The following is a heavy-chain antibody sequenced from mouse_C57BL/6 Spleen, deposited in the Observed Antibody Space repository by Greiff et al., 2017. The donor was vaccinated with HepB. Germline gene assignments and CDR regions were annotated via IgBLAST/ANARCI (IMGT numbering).Heavy chain of an antibody. CDR2: IYPGDGDT. CDR1: GYAFSSSW. Sequence: QVQLQQSGPELVKPGASVKISCKASGYAFSSSWMNWVKQRPGKGLEWIGRIYPGDGDTNYNGKFKGKATLTADKSSSTAYMQLSSLTSEDSAVYFCARSGGNYEGGAMDYWGQGTSVTVSS. J-gene: IGHJ4*01. V-gene: IGHV1-82*01. CDR3: ARSGGNYEGGAMDY. D-gene: IGHD2-1*01.